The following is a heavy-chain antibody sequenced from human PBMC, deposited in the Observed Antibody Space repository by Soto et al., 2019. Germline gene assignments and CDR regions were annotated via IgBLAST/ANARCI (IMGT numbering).Heavy chain of an antibody. D-gene: IGHD2-15*01. J-gene: IGHJ4*02. CDR3: ARGGPVSVSPAWQLLGYFDY. V-gene: IGHV4-31*03. CDR1: GGSISRGAYF. Sequence: QVHLQESGPGQVRPSQTLSLSCSVSGGSISRGAYFCTWIRQFPGKGLEWIAYISYTGATYYNPSLKSRVTILADTSKNQFSLKLNSVTSADTAVYYCARGGPVSVSPAWQLLGYFDYWGQGTLVTVSS. CDR2: ISYTGAT.